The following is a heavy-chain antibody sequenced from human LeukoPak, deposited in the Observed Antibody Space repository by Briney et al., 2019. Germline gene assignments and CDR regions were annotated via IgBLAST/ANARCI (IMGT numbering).Heavy chain of an antibody. D-gene: IGHD3-10*01. Sequence: SETLSLTCAVYGGSFSGYYWSWIRQPPGKGLEWIGEINHSGSTNYNPSLKSRVTISVDTSKNQFSLKLSSVTAADTAVYYCARGRGYYYGSGSFQRWGQGTLVTVSS. CDR3: ARGRGYYYGSGSFQR. CDR2: INHSGST. CDR1: GGSFSGYY. V-gene: IGHV4-34*01. J-gene: IGHJ1*01.